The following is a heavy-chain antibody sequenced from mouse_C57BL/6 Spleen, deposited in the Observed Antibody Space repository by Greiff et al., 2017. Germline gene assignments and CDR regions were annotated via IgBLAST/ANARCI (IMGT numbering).Heavy chain of an antibody. Sequence: VKLVESGPGLVAPSQSLSITCTVSGFSLTSYAISWVRQPQGKGLEWLGVIWTGGGTNYNSALKSRLSISKDNSKSQVFLKMNSLQTDDTARYYGARDYYGGSYYAMDYWGQGTSVTVSS. D-gene: IGHD1-1*01. J-gene: IGHJ4*01. CDR3: ARDYYGGSYYAMDY. V-gene: IGHV2-9-1*01. CDR2: IWTGGGT. CDR1: GFSLTSYA.